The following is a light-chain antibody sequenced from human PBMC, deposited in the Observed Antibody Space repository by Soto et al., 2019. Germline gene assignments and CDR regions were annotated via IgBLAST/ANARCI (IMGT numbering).Light chain of an antibody. CDR3: QSADI. V-gene: IGLV3-25*03. Sequence: SYELTQPPSVSVSPGQTARITCSGDALPKQYAYWYQQKPGQAPVLVIYKDSERPSGIPERFSGSSSGTTVTLTISGVQAEDEADYYCQSADILGGGTKLTVL. J-gene: IGLJ2*01. CDR1: ALPKQY. CDR2: KDS.